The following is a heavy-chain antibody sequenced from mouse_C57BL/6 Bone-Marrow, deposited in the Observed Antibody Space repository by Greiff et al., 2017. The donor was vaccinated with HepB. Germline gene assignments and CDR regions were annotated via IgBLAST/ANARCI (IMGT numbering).Heavy chain of an antibody. CDR1: GYTFTDYE. V-gene: IGHV1-15*01. Sequence: VQLQQSGAELVRPGASVTLSCKASGYTFTDYEMHWVKQTPVHGLEWIGAIDPETGGTAYNQKFKGKAILTADKSSSTAYMELRSLTSEDSAVYYCTRGTTVDYYAVDYWGQGTSVTVSS. J-gene: IGHJ4*01. D-gene: IGHD1-1*01. CDR2: IDPETGGT. CDR3: TRGTTVDYYAVDY.